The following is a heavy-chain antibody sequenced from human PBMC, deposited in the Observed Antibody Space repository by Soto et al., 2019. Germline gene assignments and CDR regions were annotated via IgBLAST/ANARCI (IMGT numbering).Heavy chain of an antibody. CDR1: GFTFSSYS. V-gene: IGHV3-21*01. Sequence: EVQLVESGGGLVKPGGSLRLSCAASGFTFSSYSMNWVRQAPGKGLEWVSSISSSSSYIYYADSVKGRFTISRDNAKNSMYRQMNSLRAEDTAVYYCARDSGAGYSRSWPNDYWGQGTLVTVSS. CDR3: ARDSGAGYSRSWPNDY. D-gene: IGHD6-13*01. CDR2: ISSSSSYI. J-gene: IGHJ4*02.